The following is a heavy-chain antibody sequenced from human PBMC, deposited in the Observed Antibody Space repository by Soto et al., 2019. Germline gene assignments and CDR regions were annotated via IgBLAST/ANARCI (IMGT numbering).Heavy chain of an antibody. CDR2: IWYDGSNK. V-gene: IGHV3-33*01. CDR1: GFTFSSYG. D-gene: IGHD6-19*01. J-gene: IGHJ4*02. CDR3: ARDCAGYSSGWYQRGGFDY. Sequence: QVQLVESGGGVVQPGRSLRLSCAASGFTFSSYGMHWVRQAPGKGLEWVAAIWYDGSNKYYAASVKGRFTISRDHSKNTLYLKMNSLRAEDTAVYYCARDCAGYSSGWYQRGGFDYWGQGTLVTVSS.